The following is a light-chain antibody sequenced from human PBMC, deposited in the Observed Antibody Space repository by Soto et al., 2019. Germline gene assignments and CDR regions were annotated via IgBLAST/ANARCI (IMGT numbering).Light chain of an antibody. CDR3: NSYTSSSTRV. J-gene: IGLJ1*01. Sequence: QSALTQPASVSGSPGQSITISCTGTSSDVGRYNYVSWYQQHPGKAPKLMIYDVTYRPSGVSNRFSGSKSGNTASLTISGLQAEDEADYYCNSYTSSSTRVFGTGTKL. CDR2: DVT. V-gene: IGLV2-14*03. CDR1: SSDVGRYNY.